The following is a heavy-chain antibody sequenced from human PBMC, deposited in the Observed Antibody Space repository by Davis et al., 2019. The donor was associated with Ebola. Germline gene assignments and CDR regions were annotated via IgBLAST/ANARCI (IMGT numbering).Heavy chain of an antibody. CDR1: GDTLTKLS. D-gene: IGHD2-2*01. CDR2: FDLEDGET. Sequence: ASVKVSCKVSGDTLTKLSIHWVRQAPAKGFEWMGGFDLEDGETFYAHKFQGRVIMTEDTSTDTAYMELSSLRSDDTAVYYCATDNGALLPAATLGFTFDYWGQGALVTVSS. V-gene: IGHV1-24*01. J-gene: IGHJ4*02. CDR3: ATDNGALLPAATLGFTFDY.